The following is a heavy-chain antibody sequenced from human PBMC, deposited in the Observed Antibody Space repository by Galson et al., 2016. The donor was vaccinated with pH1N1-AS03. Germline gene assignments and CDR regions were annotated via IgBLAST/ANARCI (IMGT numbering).Heavy chain of an antibody. J-gene: IGHJ6*02. CDR3: ARVKSEEFYFGGEPAYYYYGMDV. CDR2: ISSEVSNE. D-gene: IGHD3-10*01. V-gene: IGHV3-30*01. Sequence: SLRLSCAASGFTLSRYAMHWVRQAPGKGLEWVALISSEVSNENFADSVRGRFTISRDNSNNTLHLQMNSLRPEDTAVYYCARVKSEEFYFGGEPAYYYYGMDVWAKGPRSASP. CDR1: GFTLSRYA.